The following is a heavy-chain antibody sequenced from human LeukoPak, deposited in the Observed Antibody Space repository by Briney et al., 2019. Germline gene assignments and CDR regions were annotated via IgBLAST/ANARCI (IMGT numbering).Heavy chain of an antibody. V-gene: IGHV1-69*04. CDR2: IIPIFGIA. D-gene: IGHD3-22*01. CDR3: AREQDYYDSSGYYSY. CDR1: GGTFSSYA. J-gene: IGHJ4*02. Sequence: SVKVSCKASGGTFSSYAISWVRQAPGQGLEWMGRIIPIFGIANYAQKFQGRVTVTADKSTSTAYMELSSLRSEDTAVYYCAREQDYYDSSGYYSYWGQGTLVTVSS.